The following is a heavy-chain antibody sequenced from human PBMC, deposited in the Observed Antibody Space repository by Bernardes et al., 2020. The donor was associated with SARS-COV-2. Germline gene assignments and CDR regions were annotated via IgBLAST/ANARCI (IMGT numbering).Heavy chain of an antibody. CDR3: ARDTFGDGALFDY. J-gene: IGHJ4*02. V-gene: IGHV3-74*01. CDR1: GFTFSSHW. CDR2: ISEDGTYT. Sequence: GGSLRLSCAASGFTFSSHWMHWVRQAQGKGLVWLSRISEDGTYTDYAGSVRGRFTISRDNAKNTVYLQMTSLRVDDTAVYYCARDTFGDGALFDYWGQG. D-gene: IGHD3-10*01.